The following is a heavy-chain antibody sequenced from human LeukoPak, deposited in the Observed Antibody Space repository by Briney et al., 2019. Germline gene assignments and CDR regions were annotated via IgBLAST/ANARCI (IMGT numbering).Heavy chain of an antibody. Sequence: GGSPRLSCVASGFTFREYGFHWVRQAPGKGLEWVAVMWNDGITGKYADSVRGRFSVSRDNSKNTVYLQMDSLRADDTSVYYCARDGSGWSSDYWGQGTLVTVSS. D-gene: IGHD6-19*01. V-gene: IGHV3-33*01. CDR2: MWNDGITG. CDR1: GFTFREYG. CDR3: ARDGSGWSSDY. J-gene: IGHJ4*02.